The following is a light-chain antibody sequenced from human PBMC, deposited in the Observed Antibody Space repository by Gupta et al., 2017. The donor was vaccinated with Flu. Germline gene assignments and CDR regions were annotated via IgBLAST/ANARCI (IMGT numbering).Light chain of an antibody. Sequence: EKVTITCRASQSIGRSLHWYQQKPDQSPKLLIKYASQSFSGVPSRFSGSGSGTDFTLTINSLEAEDAATYYCHQSGSLPGTFGQGTNLEIK. CDR3: HQSGSLPGT. J-gene: IGKJ1*01. CDR1: QSIGRS. V-gene: IGKV6-21*01. CDR2: YAS.